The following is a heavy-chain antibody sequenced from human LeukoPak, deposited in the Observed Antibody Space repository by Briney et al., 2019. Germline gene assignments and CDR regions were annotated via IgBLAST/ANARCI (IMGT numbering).Heavy chain of an antibody. V-gene: IGHV3-21*01. CDR3: AREGTAMSNPYFDY. D-gene: IGHD5-18*01. J-gene: IGHJ4*02. CDR1: GFTFSSYS. CDR2: ISSSSSYI. Sequence: GSLRLSCAASGFTFSSYSMNWVRQAPGKGLEWVSSISSSSSYIYYADSVRGRYTISRDNAKNSLYLQMNSLRAEDTAVYYCAREGTAMSNPYFDYWGQGTLVTVSS.